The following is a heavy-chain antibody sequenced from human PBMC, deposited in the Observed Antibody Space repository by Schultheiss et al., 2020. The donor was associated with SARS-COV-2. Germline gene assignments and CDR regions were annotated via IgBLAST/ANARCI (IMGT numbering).Heavy chain of an antibody. CDR2: INSDGSST. CDR3: AKKGDCSGGSCYWRLDSPAGDYYYYGMDV. Sequence: GGSLRLSCAASGFTFSSYAMSWVRQAPGKGLEWVSRINSDGSSTSYADSVKGRFTISRDNAKNSLYLQMNSLRAEDTAVYYCAKKGDCSGGSCYWRLDSPAGDYYYYGMDVWGQGTTVTVSS. CDR1: GFTFSSYA. V-gene: IGHV3-74*01. D-gene: IGHD2-15*01. J-gene: IGHJ6*02.